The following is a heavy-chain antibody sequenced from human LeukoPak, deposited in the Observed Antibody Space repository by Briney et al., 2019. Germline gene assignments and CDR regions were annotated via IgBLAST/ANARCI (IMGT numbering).Heavy chain of an antibody. Sequence: SVKVSCKASGGTFSSYAISWVQQAPGQGLEWMGGIIPIFGAANYAQKFQGRVTITADESTSTAYMELSSLRSEDTAVYYCARDYIVGATTSSEYFQHWGQGTLVTVSS. CDR3: ARDYIVGATTSSEYFQH. V-gene: IGHV1-69*13. CDR2: IIPIFGAA. J-gene: IGHJ1*01. D-gene: IGHD1-26*01. CDR1: GGTFSSYA.